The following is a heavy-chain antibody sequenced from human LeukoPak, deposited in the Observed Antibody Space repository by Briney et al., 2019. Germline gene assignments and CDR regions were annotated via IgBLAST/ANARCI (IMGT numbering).Heavy chain of an antibody. CDR2: IYYTGST. CDR1: GGSISSFY. Sequence: SETLSLTCTVSGGSISSFYWSWIRQPPGKGREWIGYIYYTGSTNYNPSLKSRLTISVDTSKNQFSLKLSSVTAADTAVYYCARASETLRRFDPWGQGTLVTVSS. CDR3: ARASETLRRFDP. J-gene: IGHJ5*02. V-gene: IGHV4-59*01.